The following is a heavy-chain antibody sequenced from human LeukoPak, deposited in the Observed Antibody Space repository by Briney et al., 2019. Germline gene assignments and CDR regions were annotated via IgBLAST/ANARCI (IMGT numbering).Heavy chain of an antibody. Sequence: PGGSLRLSCAASGFTVSSNYMSWVRQAPGKGLEWVSVIYSGGSTYYADSVKGRFTISRDNSKNTLYLQMNSLRAEDTAVYYCARVNNGLWFGIDYRGQGTLVTVSS. CDR2: IYSGGST. D-gene: IGHD3-10*01. J-gene: IGHJ4*02. CDR1: GFTVSSNY. CDR3: ARVNNGLWFGIDY. V-gene: IGHV3-66*01.